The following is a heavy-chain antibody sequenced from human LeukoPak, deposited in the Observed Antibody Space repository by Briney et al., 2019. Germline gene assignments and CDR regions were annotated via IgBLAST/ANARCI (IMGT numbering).Heavy chain of an antibody. CDR1: GFTFSSYA. V-gene: IGHV3-30*04. CDR2: ISYDGSNK. J-gene: IGHJ4*02. Sequence: GGSLRLSCAASGFTFSSYAMHWVRQAPGKGLEWVAVISYDGSNKYYADSVKGRFTISRDNSKNTLYLQMNSLRAEDTAVYYYARGGDDTAFDYWGQGTLVTVSS. CDR3: ARGGDDTAFDY. D-gene: IGHD5-18*01.